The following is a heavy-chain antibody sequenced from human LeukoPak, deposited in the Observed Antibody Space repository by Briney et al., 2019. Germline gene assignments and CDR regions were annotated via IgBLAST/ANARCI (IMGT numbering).Heavy chain of an antibody. CDR1: GGSISSSSYY. D-gene: IGHD6-19*01. J-gene: IGHJ5*02. Sequence: SETLSLTCAVSGGSISSSSYYWGWIRQPPGKGLEWIGSIYYSGSTYYNPSLKSRVTISVDTSKNQFSLKLSSVTAADTAVYYCAGDPMVGKGDYFDPWGQGTLVTVSS. CDR3: AGDPMVGKGDYFDP. CDR2: IYYSGST. V-gene: IGHV4-39*02.